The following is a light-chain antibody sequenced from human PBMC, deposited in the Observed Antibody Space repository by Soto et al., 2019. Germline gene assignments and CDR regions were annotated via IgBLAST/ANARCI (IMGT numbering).Light chain of an antibody. V-gene: IGKV3-15*01. CDR1: QSLNNR. CDR2: GAS. Sequence: EIVMTQSPATLSGSPGERATLSCRASQSLNNRLAWYQQRSGQALRLLIFGASTRATGTPARFSGSGSGTEFTLTISSLQSEDFAVYYCQQYNIWPPTF. CDR3: QQYNIWPPT. J-gene: IGKJ1*01.